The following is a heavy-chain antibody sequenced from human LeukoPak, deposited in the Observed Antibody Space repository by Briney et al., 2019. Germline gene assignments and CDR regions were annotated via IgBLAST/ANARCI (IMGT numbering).Heavy chain of an antibody. J-gene: IGHJ4*02. V-gene: IGHV1-18*01. CDR1: GYTFTSYG. CDR3: ARARSPTVTTVLSDY. CDR2: ISAYNGNT. D-gene: IGHD4-17*01. Sequence: ASVKVSCKASGYTFTSYGISWVRQAPGQGLEWMGWISAYNGNTNYAQKLQGRVTMTTDTSTSTAYMELRSLRSDDTAVYYCARARSPTVTTVLSDYWGQGTLVTVSS.